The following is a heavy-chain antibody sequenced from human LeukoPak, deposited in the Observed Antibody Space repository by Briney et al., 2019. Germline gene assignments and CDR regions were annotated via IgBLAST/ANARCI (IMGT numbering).Heavy chain of an antibody. CDR2: ITDTGGDT. Sequence: PGGSLRLSCAASGFTFSSYAMSWVRQAPGKGLEWVSAITDTGGDTYHADSVKGRFTISRDNSKNTLYLQMNSLRAEDTAIYYCAKGSRSSRPYYFDHWAPGTLVTVSS. V-gene: IGHV3-23*01. CDR3: AKGSRSSRPYYFDH. J-gene: IGHJ4*02. D-gene: IGHD6-6*01. CDR1: GFTFSSYA.